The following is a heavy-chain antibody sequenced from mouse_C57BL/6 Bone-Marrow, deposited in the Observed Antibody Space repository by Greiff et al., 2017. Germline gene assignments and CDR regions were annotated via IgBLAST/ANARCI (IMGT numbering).Heavy chain of an antibody. CDR3: ARKGWLLREKTMDY. CDR2: IWSGGST. CDR1: GFSLTSYG. Sequence: VQLVESGPGLVQPAPSLSITCTASGFSLTSYGVHWVRQSPGKGLEWLGVIWSGGSTAYNAAFISRLSISNDNSKSQVFFKMNRLQADDTAIYYCARKGWLLREKTMDYGGQGTAVTVSS. V-gene: IGHV2-2*01. D-gene: IGHD2-3*01. J-gene: IGHJ4*01.